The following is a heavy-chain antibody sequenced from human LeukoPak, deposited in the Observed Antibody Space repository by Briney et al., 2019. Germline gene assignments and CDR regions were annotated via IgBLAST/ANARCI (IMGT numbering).Heavy chain of an antibody. D-gene: IGHD2-2*02. J-gene: IGHJ5*02. CDR3: ARGSSPRSARIPFDP. CDR2: INYNGENT. V-gene: IGHV4-34*01. CDR1: GGSFSGYL. Sequence: SETLSLTCTVSGGSFSGYLWSWIRQPPGKGLEWIGEINYNGENTNYNPSLKSRVTISVDTSKNQFSLKLSSVTAADTAVYYCARGSSPRSARIPFDPWGQGTLVTVSS.